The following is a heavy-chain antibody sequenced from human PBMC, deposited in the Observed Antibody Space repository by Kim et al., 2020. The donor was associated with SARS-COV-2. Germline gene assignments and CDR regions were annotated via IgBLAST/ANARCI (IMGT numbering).Heavy chain of an antibody. D-gene: IGHD1-1*01. J-gene: IGHJ4*02. CDR2: ISNDGNIQ. Sequence: GGSLRLSCAASGFTFSTYDMHWVRQAPGKGLEWVAVISNDGNIQYYVDSVKGRFTISRDNSKNTLYLQMNSLRSEDTAVYYCVTASSRIWTPYFDYWGQGSLVTVSS. CDR1: GFTFSTYD. V-gene: IGHV3-30*03. CDR3: VTASSRIWTPYFDY.